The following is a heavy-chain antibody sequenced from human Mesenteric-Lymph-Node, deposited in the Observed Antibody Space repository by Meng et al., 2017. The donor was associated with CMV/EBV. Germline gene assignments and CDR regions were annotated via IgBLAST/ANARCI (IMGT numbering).Heavy chain of an antibody. CDR1: GFSLSAGGMG. V-gene: IGHV2-5*01. CDR3: VLHVQPRGRSPNLDY. Sequence: SGPTLVKPTQTVTLTCAFSGFSLSAGGMGVAWIRQPPGKALEWLALVYWNDDKRYSSSLKNRVTITKDTSRNQVFLTMTNMDPVDTATYYCVLHVQPRGRSPNLDYWGQGTLVTVSS. J-gene: IGHJ4*02. D-gene: IGHD1-14*01. CDR2: VYWNDDK.